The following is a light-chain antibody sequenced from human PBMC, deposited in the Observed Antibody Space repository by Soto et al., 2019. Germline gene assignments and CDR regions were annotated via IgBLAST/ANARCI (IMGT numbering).Light chain of an antibody. CDR2: GAS. Sequence: EIVLTQSPGTLSLSPGEGATVSCRASESVTKSLAWYQQKPGQAPRLLIYGASSRATGIPDRFSGSGSGTDFTLTISGLEPEDFAVYYCQQYGGSPRTFGQGTKVDIK. V-gene: IGKV3-20*01. CDR3: QQYGGSPRT. J-gene: IGKJ1*01. CDR1: ESVTKS.